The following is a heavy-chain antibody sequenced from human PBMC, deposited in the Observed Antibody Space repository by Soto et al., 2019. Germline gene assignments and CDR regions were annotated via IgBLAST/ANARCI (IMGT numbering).Heavy chain of an antibody. CDR1: SGSISSSNW. CDR3: ARGADAAYSSGWYNYYYYMGV. Sequence: SETLSLTCAVSSGSISSSNWWSWVRQPPGKGLEWFGEIYHSGSTNYNPSLKSRVTISVDKSKSQFSLKLSSVTAADTAVYYCARGADAAYSSGWYNYYYYMGVWGKGTTVTVSS. J-gene: IGHJ6*03. V-gene: IGHV4-4*02. D-gene: IGHD6-19*01. CDR2: IYHSGST.